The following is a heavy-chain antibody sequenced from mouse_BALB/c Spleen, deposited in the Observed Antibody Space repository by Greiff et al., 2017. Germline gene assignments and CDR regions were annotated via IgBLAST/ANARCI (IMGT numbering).Heavy chain of an antibody. Sequence: QVQLQQPGAELVKPGASVKMSCKASGYTFTSYWMHWVKQRPGQGLEWIGVIDPSDSYTSYNQKFKGKATLTVDTSSSTAYMQLSSLTSEDSAVYYCTRSGAYYGNYVWYFDVWGAGTTVTVSS. CDR2: IDPSDSYT. J-gene: IGHJ1*01. CDR3: TRSGAYYGNYVWYFDV. D-gene: IGHD2-10*01. V-gene: IGHV1S127*01. CDR1: GYTFTSYW.